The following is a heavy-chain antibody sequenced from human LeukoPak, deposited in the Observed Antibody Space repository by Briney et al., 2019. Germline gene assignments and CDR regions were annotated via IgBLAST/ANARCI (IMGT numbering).Heavy chain of an antibody. CDR2: TRNKANSYTT. CDR3: ARAAYGDYLFDY. CDR1: GFTFSDHY. D-gene: IGHD4-17*01. V-gene: IGHV3-72*01. J-gene: IGHJ4*02. Sequence: GGSLRLSCAASGFTFSDHYMDWVRQAPGKGLEWVGRTRNKANSYTTEYAASVKGRFTISRDDSKNSLYLQMNSLKTEDTAVYYCARAAYGDYLFDYWGQGTLVTASS.